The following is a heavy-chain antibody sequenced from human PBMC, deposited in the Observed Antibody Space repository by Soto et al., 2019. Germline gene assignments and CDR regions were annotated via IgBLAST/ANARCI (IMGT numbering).Heavy chain of an antibody. CDR1: GFTVSSNY. D-gene: IGHD2-21*02. V-gene: IGHV3-53*01. J-gene: IGHJ4*02. CDR3: ARAAAYCGGDCPGFDY. Sequence: GGSLRLSCATSGFTVSSNYMSWVRQAPWKGLEWVSVIYSGGSTYYADSVKGRFTISRDNSKNTLYLQMNSLRAEDTAVYYCARAAAYCGGDCPGFDYWGQGTLVTVSS. CDR2: IYSGGST.